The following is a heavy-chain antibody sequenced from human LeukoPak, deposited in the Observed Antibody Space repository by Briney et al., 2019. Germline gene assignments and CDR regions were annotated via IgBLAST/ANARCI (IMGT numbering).Heavy chain of an antibody. J-gene: IGHJ4*02. Sequence: SETLSLTCAVYGGSFSGYYWSWIRQPPGKGLEWIGEIDHSGSTNYNPSLKSRVTISVDTSKNQFPLKLSSVTAADTAVYYCARRRWATVTIFDYWGQGTLVTVSS. V-gene: IGHV4-34*01. CDR1: GGSFSGYY. CDR2: IDHSGST. D-gene: IGHD4-17*01. CDR3: ARRRWATVTIFDY.